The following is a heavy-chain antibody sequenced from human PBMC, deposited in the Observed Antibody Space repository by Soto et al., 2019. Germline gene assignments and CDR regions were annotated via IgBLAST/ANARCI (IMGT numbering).Heavy chain of an antibody. Sequence: SETLSLTCNVSGGSISSGVFFWNWIRQHPGKGLEWIGYIYYTGGTDYNPSLKSRVTISRDTSKNHLSLILGSVTAADTAMYYCARSTGTYFDYWGQGTTVTVSS. CDR3: ARSTGTYFDY. J-gene: IGHJ4*02. CDR2: IYYTGGT. D-gene: IGHD1-1*01. V-gene: IGHV4-31*03. CDR1: GGSISSGVFF.